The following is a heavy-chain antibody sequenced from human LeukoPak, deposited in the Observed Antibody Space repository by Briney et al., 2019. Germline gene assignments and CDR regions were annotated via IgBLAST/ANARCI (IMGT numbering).Heavy chain of an antibody. CDR2: ISWKSDRI. V-gene: IGHV3-9*01. CDR3: AKSGIIQGYYFYYMDV. J-gene: IGHJ6*03. D-gene: IGHD5-18*01. Sequence: GGSLRLSCAVSGFTFDDYATHWVRQAPGKGLEWVSGISWKSDRIGYADSVKGRFTISRDNAKNSLYLQMNSLRAEDTALYYCAKSGIIQGYYFYYMDVWGKGTTVTISS. CDR1: GFTFDDYA.